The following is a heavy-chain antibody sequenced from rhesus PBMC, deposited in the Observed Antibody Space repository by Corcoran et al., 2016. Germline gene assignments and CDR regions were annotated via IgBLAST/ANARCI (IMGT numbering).Heavy chain of an antibody. J-gene: IGHJ1*01. V-gene: IGHV4-127*01. CDR3: ARVRYNSWTGITGYFEF. D-gene: IGHD3-3*01. CDR1: GYSISSGYG. CDR2: IGGSSGST. Sequence: QVQLQESGPGLVKPSETLSLTCAVSGYSISSGYGWSWIRQPPGKGLDWIGFIGGSSGSTNYNPALKSRGTISKDTSKNQFSLKLSSVTAADTAVYYCARVRYNSWTGITGYFEFWGQGALVTVSS.